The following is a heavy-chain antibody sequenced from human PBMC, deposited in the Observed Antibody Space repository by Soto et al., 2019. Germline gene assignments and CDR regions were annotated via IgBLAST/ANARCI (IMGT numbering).Heavy chain of an antibody. Sequence: QVQLVQSGAEVKKPGSSVKVSCKASGGTFSSYAISWVRQAPGQGLEWMGGIIPIFGTAHYAQKFQGRVTITTGESTSTAYMERSSLGSEDTAVYYCARVDSHGDYEKDFDYRGQGTLVTVSS. CDR2: IIPIFGTA. D-gene: IGHD4-17*01. V-gene: IGHV1-69*05. CDR1: GGTFSSYA. J-gene: IGHJ4*02. CDR3: ARVDSHGDYEKDFDY.